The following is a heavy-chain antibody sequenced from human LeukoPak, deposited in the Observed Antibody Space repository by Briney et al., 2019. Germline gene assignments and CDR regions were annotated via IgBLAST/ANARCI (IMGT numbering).Heavy chain of an antibody. D-gene: IGHD2-21*01. Sequence: VASVKVSCKASGYTFTSYYMHWVRQAPGQGLEWMGIINPSGGSTSYAQKFQGRVTMTRDTSTSTAYMELSSLRSEDTAVYYCASSTNCGGDCYDSGYYYYYYMDVWGKGTTVTVSS. V-gene: IGHV1-46*03. CDR1: GYTFTSYY. CDR3: ASSTNCGGDCYDSGYYYYYYMDV. J-gene: IGHJ6*03. CDR2: INPSGGST.